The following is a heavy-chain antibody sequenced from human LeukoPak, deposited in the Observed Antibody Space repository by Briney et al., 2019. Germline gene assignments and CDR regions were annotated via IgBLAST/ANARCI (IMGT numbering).Heavy chain of an antibody. CDR1: GFTFSSHS. V-gene: IGHV3-21*01. CDR3: ARDLYDSGAYSSPIDY. D-gene: IGHD3-22*01. CDR2: ISNSSSYI. J-gene: IGHJ4*02. Sequence: GGSLRLSCAASGFTFSSHSMNWVRQAPGKGLEWVSSISNSSSYIHPADSVKGRFTISRDNAKNSLYLQMNSLRAEDTAVYYCARDLYDSGAYSSPIDYWGQGTLVTVSS.